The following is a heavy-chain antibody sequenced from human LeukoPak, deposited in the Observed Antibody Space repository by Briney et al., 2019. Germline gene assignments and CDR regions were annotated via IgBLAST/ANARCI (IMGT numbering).Heavy chain of an antibody. J-gene: IGHJ6*02. Sequence: ASVKVSCKASGYTFTNYAIHWVRQAPGQGLEWMGWINPNTGGTNYAQKFQGWVTMTRDTSISTAYMELSRLRSDGTAVYYCARGRATVTTLSGMDVWGQGTTVTVSS. CDR3: ARGRATVTTLSGMDV. CDR2: INPNTGGT. V-gene: IGHV1-2*04. CDR1: GYTFTNYA. D-gene: IGHD4-17*01.